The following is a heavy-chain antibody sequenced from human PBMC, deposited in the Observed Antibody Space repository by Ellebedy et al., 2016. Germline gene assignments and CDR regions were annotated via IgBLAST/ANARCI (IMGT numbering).Heavy chain of an antibody. CDR1: GYTFTSYG. CDR3: ARGYCSSTSCLERFDY. CDR2: ISAYNGNT. V-gene: IGHV1-18*01. J-gene: IGHJ4*02. Sequence: ASVKVSXKASGYTFTSYGISWARQAPGQGLEWMGWISAYNGNTNYAQKLQGRVTMTRDTSTSTVYMELSSLRSEDTAVYYCARGYCSSTSCLERFDYWGQGTLVTVSS. D-gene: IGHD2-2*01.